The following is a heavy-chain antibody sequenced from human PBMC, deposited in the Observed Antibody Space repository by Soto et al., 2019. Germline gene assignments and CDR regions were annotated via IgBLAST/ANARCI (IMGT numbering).Heavy chain of an antibody. CDR1: GFTFSTYA. J-gene: IGHJ3*02. CDR2: TSYDGTNK. V-gene: IGHV3-30-3*01. Sequence: QVQLVESGGGVVQPGRSLRLSCAASGFTFSTYAIHWVRQAPGKGLEWVAVTSYDGTNKYYADSVKGRFTITRDNSMHTLYLQMNSLRAEDTAVYYCAREGYSIAGAYGAFDIWGQGTMVTVSS. D-gene: IGHD1-26*01. CDR3: AREGYSIAGAYGAFDI.